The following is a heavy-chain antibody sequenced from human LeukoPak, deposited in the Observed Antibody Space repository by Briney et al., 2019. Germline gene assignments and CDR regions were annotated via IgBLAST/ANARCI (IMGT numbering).Heavy chain of an antibody. V-gene: IGHV1-8*02. CDR2: MNPNSGNT. CDR1: GYTFTSYG. J-gene: IGHJ4*02. Sequence: ASVKVSCKASGYTFTSYGISWVRQAPGQGLEWMGWMNPNSGNTGYAQKFQGRVTMTRNTSISTAYMELSSLRSEDTAVYYCARGGSSWYPDYWGQGTLVTVSS. D-gene: IGHD6-13*01. CDR3: ARGGSSWYPDY.